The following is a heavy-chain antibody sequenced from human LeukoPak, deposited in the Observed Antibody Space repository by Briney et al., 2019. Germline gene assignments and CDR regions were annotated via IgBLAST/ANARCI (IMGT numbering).Heavy chain of an antibody. J-gene: IGHJ5*02. V-gene: IGHV3-23*01. D-gene: IGHD2-21*02. CDR2: ISGSGGST. Sequence: GGSLRLSCAASGFTFSSYAMSWVRQAPGKGLEWVSAISGSGGSTYYADSVKGRFTISRDNSKNTLYLQMNSLRAEDTAVYYCAKGPGHCGGDCYPARGDNWFDPWGQGTLVTVSS. CDR3: AKGPGHCGGDCYPARGDNWFDP. CDR1: GFTFSSYA.